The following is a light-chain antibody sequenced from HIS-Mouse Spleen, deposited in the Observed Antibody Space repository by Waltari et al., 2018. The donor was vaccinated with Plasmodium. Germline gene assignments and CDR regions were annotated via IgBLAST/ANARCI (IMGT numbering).Light chain of an antibody. Sequence: QLVLTQSPSASASLAASVKLTCTLSIGHSSHAIAGHQQQPEKGPRYLMKLNSDGSHSKGDGIPDRFSGSSSGAERYLTISSLQSEDEADYYCQTWGTGIRVFGGGTKLTVL. CDR3: QTWGTGIRV. CDR2: LNSDGSH. V-gene: IGLV4-69*01. J-gene: IGLJ3*02. CDR1: IGHSSHA.